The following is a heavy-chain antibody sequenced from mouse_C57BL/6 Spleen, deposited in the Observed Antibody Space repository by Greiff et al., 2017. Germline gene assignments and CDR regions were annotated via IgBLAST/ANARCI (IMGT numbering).Heavy chain of an antibody. CDR2: IDPSDSET. V-gene: IGHV1-52*01. D-gene: IGHD1-1*01. CDR3: AIFITTVVEGFDR. Sequence: QVQLQQPGAELVRPGSSVKLSCKASGYTFTSYWMHWVKQRPIQGLEWIGNIDPSDSETHYNQKFKDKATLTVDKSSSTAYMQLSSLTSEDSAVYYCAIFITTVVEGFDRWGQGTTLTVSS. CDR1: GYTFTSYW. J-gene: IGHJ2*01.